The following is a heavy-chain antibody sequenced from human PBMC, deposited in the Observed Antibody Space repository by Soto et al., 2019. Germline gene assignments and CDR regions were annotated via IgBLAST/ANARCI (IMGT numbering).Heavy chain of an antibody. D-gene: IGHD5-18*01. V-gene: IGHV5-51*01. Sequence: PGESLKISCQGSGYSFTSYWIGWVRQMPGKGLEWMGIIYPADSDTRYSPSFQGQVTISADRSISTAYLQWSSLRASDTAMYYCARRPGIQLPYYFDFWGQGTMVTVYS. CDR1: GYSFTSYW. CDR3: ARRPGIQLPYYFDF. J-gene: IGHJ4*02. CDR2: IYPADSDT.